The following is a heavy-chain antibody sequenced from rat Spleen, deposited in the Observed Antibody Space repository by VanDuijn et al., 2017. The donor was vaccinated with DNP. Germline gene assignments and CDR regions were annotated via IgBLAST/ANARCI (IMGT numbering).Heavy chain of an antibody. CDR3: ARHRTIMPYYYVMDA. CDR2: ISYDGSDT. D-gene: IGHD1-12*01. J-gene: IGHJ4*01. CDR1: GITFSDHN. V-gene: IGHV5-7*01. Sequence: EVQLVESGGGLVQPGRSMKLSCAASGITFSDHNMAWVRQAPKKSLEWVATISYDGSDTYYRDSMKGRFTISRDNAKSTLYLQMDSLRSEDTATYYCARHRTIMPYYYVMDAWGQGASVTVSS.